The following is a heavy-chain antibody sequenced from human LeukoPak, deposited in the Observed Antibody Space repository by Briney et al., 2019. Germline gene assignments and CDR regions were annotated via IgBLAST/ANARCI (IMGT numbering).Heavy chain of an antibody. Sequence: ATVKVSCKASGYTLTSYGISCVPQAPGQGREWVGWISAYNGNTNYAQKLQSRVTMSTDTSTSTAYMELRSLRSDDTAVYYCARVLPGYSSSWYSAWGQGTLVTVSS. J-gene: IGHJ5*02. D-gene: IGHD6-13*01. CDR1: GYTLTSYG. CDR3: ARVLPGYSSSWYSA. V-gene: IGHV1-18*01. CDR2: ISAYNGNT.